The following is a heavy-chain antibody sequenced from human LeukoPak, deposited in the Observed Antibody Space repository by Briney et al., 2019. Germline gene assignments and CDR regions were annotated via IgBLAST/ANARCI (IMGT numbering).Heavy chain of an antibody. CDR2: ISAYNGNT. CDR3: ARDRRRGIAATNWFDP. J-gene: IGHJ5*02. V-gene: IGHV1-18*01. Sequence: ASVTVSCKASGYTFTSYGISWVRQAPGQGLEWMGWISAYNGNTNYAQKLQGRVTMTTDTSTSTAYMELRSLRSDDTAVYYCARDRRRGIAATNWFDPWGQGTLVTVSS. CDR1: GYTFTSYG. D-gene: IGHD6-13*01.